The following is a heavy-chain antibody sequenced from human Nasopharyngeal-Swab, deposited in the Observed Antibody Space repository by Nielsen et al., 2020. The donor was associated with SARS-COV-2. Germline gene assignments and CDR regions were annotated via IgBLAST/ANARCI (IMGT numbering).Heavy chain of an antibody. D-gene: IGHD4-17*01. CDR1: GFTFSSYG. CDR3: AKERYGDYDYGMDV. V-gene: IGHV3-30*18. Sequence: GESLKISCAASGFTFSSYGMHWVRQAPGKGLEWVAVISYDGSNKCYADSMKGRFTISRDNSKNTLYLQMNSLRAEDTAVYYCAKERYGDYDYGMDVWGQGTTVTVSS. J-gene: IGHJ6*02. CDR2: ISYDGSNK.